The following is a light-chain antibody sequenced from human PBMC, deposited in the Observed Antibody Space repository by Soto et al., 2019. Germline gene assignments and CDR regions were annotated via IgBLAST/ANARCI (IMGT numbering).Light chain of an antibody. CDR2: AAS. V-gene: IGKV1-39*01. J-gene: IGKJ1*01. Sequence: DIQMTQSPSSLSASVGDRVTITCRASQNIATYLNWYQQTPGKAPKLLIYAASTLQSGVPSGFSGSGSGTEFTLTISSLQPDDFATYYCQQYNSYSWTFGQGTKVDNK. CDR1: QNIATY. CDR3: QQYNSYSWT.